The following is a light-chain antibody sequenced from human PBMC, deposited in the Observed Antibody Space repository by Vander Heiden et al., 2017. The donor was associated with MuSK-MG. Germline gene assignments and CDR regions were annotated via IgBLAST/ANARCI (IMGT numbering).Light chain of an antibody. CDR3: QQYNNWRALT. CDR1: QSVSSN. Sequence: EIVMTQSPATLSVSPGERATLSCRASQSVSSNLAWYQQKPGQAPRLLIYGASTRATGIPARFSGSGYGTEFTLTIRSLQSEDFAVYYCQQYNNWRALTFGGGTKVEIK. J-gene: IGKJ4*01. V-gene: IGKV3-15*01. CDR2: GAS.